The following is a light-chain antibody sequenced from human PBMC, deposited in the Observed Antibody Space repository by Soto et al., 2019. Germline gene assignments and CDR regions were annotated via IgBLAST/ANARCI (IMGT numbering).Light chain of an antibody. J-gene: IGKJ4*01. CDR1: QSVISNY. Sequence: EIVLTQSPGTLSLSPGERATLSCRASQSVISNYLAWYQQKPGQAPRLLIYAASSRATGIPDRLSGSGSGTDFTLTISRLEPEDFAVYYCQHYGSSPLTFGGGTKVEIK. CDR2: AAS. CDR3: QHYGSSPLT. V-gene: IGKV3-20*01.